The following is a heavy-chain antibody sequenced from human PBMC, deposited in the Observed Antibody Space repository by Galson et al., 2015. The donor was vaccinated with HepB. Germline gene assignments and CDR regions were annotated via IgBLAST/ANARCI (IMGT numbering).Heavy chain of an antibody. V-gene: IGHV1-69*01. CDR2: IIPIFGTA. Sequence: FSSYAISWVRQAPGQGLEWMGGIIPIFGTANYAQKFQGRVTITADESTSTAYMELSSLRSEDTAMYYCACHPEVHDYYYYYGMDVWGQGTTVTVSS. J-gene: IGHJ6*02. CDR1: FSSYA. CDR3: ACHPEVHDYYYYYGMDV. D-gene: IGHD1-14*01.